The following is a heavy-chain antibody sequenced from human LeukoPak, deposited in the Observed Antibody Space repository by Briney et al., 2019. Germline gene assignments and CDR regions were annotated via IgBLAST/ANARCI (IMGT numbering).Heavy chain of an antibody. J-gene: IGHJ4*02. Sequence: SETLSLTCTVSGGSISPYFWSWIRQPHGKGLEWIGYIYYRGSTTYNPSLKSRVTISLQTSKNQFSLRLTSVTAADTAVYYCARVAFTGEYYFDYWGQGTPVTVSS. CDR1: GGSISPYF. V-gene: IGHV4-59*01. CDR2: IYYRGST. CDR3: ARVAFTGEYYFDY. D-gene: IGHD1-26*01.